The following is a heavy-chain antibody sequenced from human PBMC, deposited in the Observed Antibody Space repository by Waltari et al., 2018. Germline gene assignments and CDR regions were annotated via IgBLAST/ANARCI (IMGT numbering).Heavy chain of an antibody. J-gene: IGHJ4*02. CDR2: IKQDGSEK. CDR1: GSPFGVHA. V-gene: IGHV3-7*01. Sequence: EVQLVESGGGLVQPGGSLRPSCVGSGSPFGVHAVNRGGQAPGKGVEWVAKIKQDGSEKHYVDSVTGRFTISRDNAKNSVYLQMNSLRAEDTAVYYCARGQGGYSGRFDYWGQGSLVTVSS. D-gene: IGHD5-12*01. CDR3: ARGQGGYSGRFDY.